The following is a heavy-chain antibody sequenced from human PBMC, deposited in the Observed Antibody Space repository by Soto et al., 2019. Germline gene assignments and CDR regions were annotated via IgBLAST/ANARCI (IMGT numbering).Heavy chain of an antibody. D-gene: IGHD3-16*01. CDR2: INPNSGGT. J-gene: IGHJ3*02. Sequence: ASVKVSCKASGYTFTGYYMHWVRQAPGQGLEWMGWINPNSGGTNYAQKFQGWVTMTRDTSISTAYMELSRLRSDDTAVYYCAIKRGLGAEHDAFDIWGQGTMVTVSS. V-gene: IGHV1-2*04. CDR3: AIKRGLGAEHDAFDI. CDR1: GYTFTGYY.